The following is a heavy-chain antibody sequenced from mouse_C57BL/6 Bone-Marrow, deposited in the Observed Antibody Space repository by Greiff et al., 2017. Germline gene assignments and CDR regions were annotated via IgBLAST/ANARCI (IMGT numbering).Heavy chain of an antibody. J-gene: IGHJ4*01. CDR2: IYPRSGNT. CDR3: ARERGYYYGSSSGSYAMDY. CDR1: GYTFTSYG. Sequence: QVQLKESGAELARPGASVKLSCKASGYTFTSYGISWVKQRTGQGLEWIGEIYPRSGNTYYNEKFKGKATLTADKSSSTAYMELRSLTSEDSAVYFCARERGYYYGSSSGSYAMDYWGQGTSVTVSS. D-gene: IGHD1-1*01. V-gene: IGHV1-81*01.